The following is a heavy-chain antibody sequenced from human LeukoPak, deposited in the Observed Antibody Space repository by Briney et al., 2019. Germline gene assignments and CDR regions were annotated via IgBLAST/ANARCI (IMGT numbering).Heavy chain of an antibody. J-gene: IGHJ4*02. Sequence: GGSLRLSCAASGFTFSNYGMHWVRQAPGKGLAWVAVIWYDGSKKYHADSVKGRFTIPRDNSKNTLNLQMNSLRVEDTAVYYCAAYYYDSSGYDLRFYWGQGTLVTVSS. CDR1: GFTFSNYG. D-gene: IGHD3-22*01. CDR2: IWYDGSKK. V-gene: IGHV3-33*01. CDR3: AAYYYDSSGYDLRFY.